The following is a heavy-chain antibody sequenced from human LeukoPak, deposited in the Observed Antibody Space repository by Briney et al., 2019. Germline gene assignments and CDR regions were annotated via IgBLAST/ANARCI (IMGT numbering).Heavy chain of an antibody. V-gene: IGHV3-7*04. Sequence: GGSLRLSCAASGFTFSSYRMNWVRLAPGKGLEWVAHIKEDGSDKYHVDSVKGRFTISRDNAKNSLYLQMNSLRAEDTAVYYCARELNWDADYWGQGTLVTVSS. D-gene: IGHD1-1*01. CDR2: IKEDGSDK. CDR3: ARELNWDADY. CDR1: GFTFSSYR. J-gene: IGHJ4*02.